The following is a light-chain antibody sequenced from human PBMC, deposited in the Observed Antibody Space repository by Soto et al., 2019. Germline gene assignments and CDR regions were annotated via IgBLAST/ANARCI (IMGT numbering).Light chain of an antibody. CDR3: QQYNNWPPWT. CDR2: GAS. Sequence: EVVMTQSPATLSVSPGERATLSCRASQSVSSNLAWYQQKPGQAPRLLIYGASTRATGIPARFSGSGSGTEFTLTISRLQSEDFAVYYCQQYNNWPPWTFGQGTKVEFK. V-gene: IGKV3-15*01. CDR1: QSVSSN. J-gene: IGKJ1*01.